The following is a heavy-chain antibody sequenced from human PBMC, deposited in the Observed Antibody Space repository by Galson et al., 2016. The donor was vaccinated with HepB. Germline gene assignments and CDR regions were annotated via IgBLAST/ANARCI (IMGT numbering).Heavy chain of an antibody. Sequence: SVKVSCKASGYIFTGYYIHWVRQAPGQGLEWMGWIHPASGGTNYGQKFQGRVTMTRDTSISTAYMELSRLRPNDTAVYYCARAGIKGLRLEDAFEVWGRGTTVTVPS. CDR1: GYIFTGYY. V-gene: IGHV1-2*02. CDR3: ARAGIKGLRLEDAFEV. D-gene: IGHD1-1*01. CDR2: IHPASGGT. J-gene: IGHJ3*01.